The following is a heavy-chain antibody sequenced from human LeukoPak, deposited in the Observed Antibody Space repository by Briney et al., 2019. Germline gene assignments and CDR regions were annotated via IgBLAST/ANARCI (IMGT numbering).Heavy chain of an antibody. Sequence: GESLRLSCAASGFTFSSYEMNWVRQAPGKGLEWVSYIISIGSTIYYADSVKGRFTISRDNAKNSLYLQMNSLRAEDTAVYYCARNDIVVVPAALLSYYYYGMDVWGQGTTVTVSS. J-gene: IGHJ6*02. CDR2: IISIGSTI. CDR3: ARNDIVVVPAALLSYYYYGMDV. V-gene: IGHV3-48*03. D-gene: IGHD2-2*01. CDR1: GFTFSSYE.